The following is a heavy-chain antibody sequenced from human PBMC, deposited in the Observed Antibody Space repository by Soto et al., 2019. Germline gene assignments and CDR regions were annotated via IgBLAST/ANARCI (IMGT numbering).Heavy chain of an antibody. J-gene: IGHJ4*02. V-gene: IGHV1-69*17. CDR3: ARESGGAKGANG. CDR1: GDTFNSYL. Sequence: QVHLVQSGAEVKRPGSSVNVSCEVSGDTFNSYLISWVRQAPGQGLEWMGGIIPIIGVTHLTQKFRGRVTISALSVPGTAYMAFTNLGVEDTAVYSCARESGGAKGANGWGQGSRVTVSS. CDR2: IIPIIGVT. D-gene: IGHD3-10*01.